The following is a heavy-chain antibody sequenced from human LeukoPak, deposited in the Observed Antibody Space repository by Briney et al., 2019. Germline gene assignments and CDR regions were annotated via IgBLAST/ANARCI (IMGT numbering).Heavy chain of an antibody. Sequence: GRSLRLSCAASGFTFSTYAMHWVRQAPGKGLEWVAVIAFDGSNDHSTDSVKGRFGISRDNSKNTVYLQMNSLRAEDTAVYYCARADMDVWGKGTTVTVSS. J-gene: IGHJ6*03. CDR1: GFTFSTYA. CDR3: ARADMDV. V-gene: IGHV3-30*09. CDR2: IAFDGSND.